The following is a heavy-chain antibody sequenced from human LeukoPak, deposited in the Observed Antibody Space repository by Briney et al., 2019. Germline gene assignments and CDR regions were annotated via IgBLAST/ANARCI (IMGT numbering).Heavy chain of an antibody. CDR1: GFTFSSYG. V-gene: IGHV3-33*01. CDR3: AREVGSWSAFDI. D-gene: IGHD6-13*01. CDR2: IWYDGGNK. J-gene: IGHJ3*02. Sequence: GGSLRLSCAASGFTFSSYGMHWVRQAPGKGLEWVAVIWYDGGNKYYADSVKGRFTISRDNSKNTLYLQMNSLRAEDTAVYYCAREVGSWSAFDIWGQGTMVTVSS.